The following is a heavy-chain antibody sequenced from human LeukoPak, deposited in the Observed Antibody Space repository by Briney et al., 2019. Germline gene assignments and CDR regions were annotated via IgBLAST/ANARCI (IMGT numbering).Heavy chain of an antibody. CDR1: GGFISSSSCY. V-gene: IGHV4-39*01. J-gene: IGHJ4*02. Sequence: PSETLSLTCTVSGGFISSSSCYWRWIRQPPGKGLEWIGSIYYTGSTYQNPSLKSRVTISVDTSKNQFSLKVNSVTAADTAVYYCGRNGGSYPFPFDYWGQGTLVTVSS. CDR3: GRNGGSYPFPFDY. D-gene: IGHD1-26*01. CDR2: IYYTGST.